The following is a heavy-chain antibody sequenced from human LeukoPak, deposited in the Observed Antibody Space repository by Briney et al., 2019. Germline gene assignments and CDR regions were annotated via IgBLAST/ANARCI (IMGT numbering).Heavy chain of an antibody. J-gene: IGHJ2*01. V-gene: IGHV4-31*03. D-gene: IGHD3-22*01. Sequence: PPETLSLTCTVSGVSISSDGYYWSWIRQHPGKGLGWGGYISFSVGTYYSPSIKSRVTISVDTSKNQFSLKLTSVTAADTAVYYCASASSVVPSYYAIGVYWYFDLWGRGTLVTVSS. CDR1: GVSISSDGYY. CDR3: ASASSVVPSYYAIGVYWYFDL. CDR2: ISFSVGT.